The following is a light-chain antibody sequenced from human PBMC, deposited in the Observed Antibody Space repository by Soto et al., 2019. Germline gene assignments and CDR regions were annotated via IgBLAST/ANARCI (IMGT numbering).Light chain of an antibody. V-gene: IGKV3-20*01. J-gene: IGKJ3*01. CDR3: HQYNSWPST. Sequence: ETLLTQSPGTLSLSPGERATLSCRATETLGRNYLAWYQQKPGQAPRLLIHRIYIRAAGIPDRFSGSASGTDFTLTISRLEPEDFAMYYCHQYNSWPSTFGPGTKVDI. CDR1: ETLGRNY. CDR2: RIY.